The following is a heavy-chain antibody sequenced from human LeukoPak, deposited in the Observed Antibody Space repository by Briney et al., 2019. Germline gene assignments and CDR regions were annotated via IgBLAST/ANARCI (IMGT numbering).Heavy chain of an antibody. CDR2: INPNSGGT. CDR1: GYTFTGYY. Sequence: GASVKVSCKASGYTFTGYYMHWVRQAPGQGLEWMGWINPNSGGTNYAQKFQGRVTMTRDTSISTAYMELSSLRSEDTAVYYCARGSSLYGRYDYWGQGTLVTVSS. CDR3: ARGSSLYGRYDY. J-gene: IGHJ4*02. D-gene: IGHD2-8*01. V-gene: IGHV1-2*02.